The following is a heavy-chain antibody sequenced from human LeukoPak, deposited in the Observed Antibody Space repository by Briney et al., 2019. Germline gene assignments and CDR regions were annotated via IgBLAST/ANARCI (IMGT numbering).Heavy chain of an antibody. CDR3: ARRGYYDSSGHSFGH. CDR1: GFTFSSYS. D-gene: IGHD3-22*01. CDR2: ISSSSSTI. J-gene: IGHJ4*02. V-gene: IGHV3-48*04. Sequence: GGSLRLSCAASGFTFSSYSMNWVRQAPGKGLEWVSYISSSSSTINYADSVKGRFTISRDNAKNSLYLQMNSLRAEDTAVYYCARRGYYDSSGHSFGHWGQGTLVTVSS.